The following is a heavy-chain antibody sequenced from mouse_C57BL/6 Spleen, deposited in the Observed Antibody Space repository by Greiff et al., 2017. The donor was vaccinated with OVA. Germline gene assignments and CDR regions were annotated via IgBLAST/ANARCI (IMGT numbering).Heavy chain of an antibody. Sequence: VKLKESGPELVKPGASVKISCKASGYAFSSSWMNWVKQRPGKGLEWIGRIYPGDGDTNYNGKFKGKATLTADKSSSTAYMQLSSLTSEDSAVYFCARDEGSGIFAYWGQGTLVTVSA. CDR3: ARDEGSGIFAY. V-gene: IGHV1-82*01. J-gene: IGHJ3*01. CDR2: IYPGDGDT. D-gene: IGHD1-3*01. CDR1: GYAFSSSW.